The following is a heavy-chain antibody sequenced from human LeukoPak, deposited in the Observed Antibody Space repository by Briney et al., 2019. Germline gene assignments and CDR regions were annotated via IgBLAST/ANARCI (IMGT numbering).Heavy chain of an antibody. CDR1: GFTFSSYT. CDR3: ARDGRALLRDFDY. CDR2: ISYDGSNE. Sequence: GGSLRLSCAASGFTFSSYTMYWVRQAPGKGLEWVAVISYDGSNEYYADSVKGRFTVSRDNAKNSLYLQMNSLRAEDTGVYYCARDGRALLRDFDYWGQGTLVTVSS. V-gene: IGHV3-30-3*01. J-gene: IGHJ4*02. D-gene: IGHD1-26*01.